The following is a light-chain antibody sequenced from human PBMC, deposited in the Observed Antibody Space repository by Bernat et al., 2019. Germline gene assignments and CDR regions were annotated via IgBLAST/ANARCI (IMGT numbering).Light chain of an antibody. V-gene: IGLV3-1*01. J-gene: IGLJ3*02. CDR1: RLGSKF. CDR2: RDN. Sequence: DLSQPPSVSVSPGQTASITCTGNRLGSKFTCWYQQRPGQTPVLVIYRDNKRPSGIPERFSGSHSGNTATLTISETQAIDEADYYCRAWDSSTGVFGGGTRLTVL. CDR3: RAWDSSTGV.